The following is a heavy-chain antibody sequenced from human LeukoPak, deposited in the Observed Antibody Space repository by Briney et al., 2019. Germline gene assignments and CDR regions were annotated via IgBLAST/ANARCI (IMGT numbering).Heavy chain of an antibody. CDR3: AKESGDSGSQYQAYFDY. CDR1: GFTLSSYG. V-gene: IGHV3-30*18. D-gene: IGHD2-21*01. CDR2: ISYDGSIK. J-gene: IGHJ4*02. Sequence: PGGSLRLSCAASGFTLSSYGMHWVRQAPGRGLEWVAVISYDGSIKYFSDSVKGRFTISRDNSKSTLYLQMNSLRGEDTAVYYCAKESGDSGSQYQAYFDYWGQGTLVTVSS.